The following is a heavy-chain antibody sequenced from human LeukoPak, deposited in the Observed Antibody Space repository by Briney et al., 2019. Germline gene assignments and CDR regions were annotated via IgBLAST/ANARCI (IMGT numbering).Heavy chain of an antibody. J-gene: IGHJ4*02. CDR3: AREGSSGCLDY. V-gene: IGHV4-30-2*01. CDR1: GGSICSGGYS. D-gene: IGHD6-19*01. CDR2: IYHSGST. Sequence: SQTLSLTCAVSGGSICSGGYSWSWIRQPPGKGLEWIGYIYHSGSTYYNPSLKSRVTISVDRSKNQFSLKLSSVTAADTAVYYCAREGSSGCLDYWGQGTLVTVSS.